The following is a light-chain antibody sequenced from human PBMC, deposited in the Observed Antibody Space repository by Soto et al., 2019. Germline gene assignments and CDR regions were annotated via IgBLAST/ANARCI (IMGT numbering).Light chain of an antibody. CDR1: QGISSY. CDR3: QQYYSYPQWT. V-gene: IGKV1-8*01. Sequence: AIRMTQSPSSFSASTGDRVTITCRASQGISSYLAWYQQKPGKAPKLLIYAASTLQSGVPSRFSGSGSGTDFTLTISCLQSEDFATYYCQQYYSYPQWTCGQGTKVEIK. J-gene: IGKJ1*01. CDR2: AAS.